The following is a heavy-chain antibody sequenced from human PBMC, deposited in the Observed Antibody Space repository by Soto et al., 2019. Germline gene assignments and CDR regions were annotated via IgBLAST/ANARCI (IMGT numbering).Heavy chain of an antibody. D-gene: IGHD2-2*01. Sequence: ASVKVSCKASGYTFISYGISWVRQAPGQGLEWMGWISAYNGNTNYAQKLQGRVTMTTDTSTSTAYMEPRSLRSDDTAVYYCARLTIYCSSTSCEAFDYWGQGTLVTVSS. J-gene: IGHJ4*02. CDR3: ARLTIYCSSTSCEAFDY. CDR2: ISAYNGNT. CDR1: GYTFISYG. V-gene: IGHV1-18*01.